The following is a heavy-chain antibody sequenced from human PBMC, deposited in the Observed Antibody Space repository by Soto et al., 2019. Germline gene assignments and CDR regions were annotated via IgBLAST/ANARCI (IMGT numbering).Heavy chain of an antibody. CDR1: GFTFSNYS. CDR2: MNSGGRS. J-gene: IGHJ6*02. Sequence: EVQLLESGGGLVQPGGALRLSCAASGFTFSNYSMSWVRQAPGKGLEWVSGMNSGGRSYNTDSVKGRFSISRDTSKNMLYLQMNSLRADDTAVFYVAKALQYSSSRDYFYYGMDVWGQGTTVTVSS. D-gene: IGHD6-6*01. CDR3: AKALQYSSSRDYFYYGMDV. V-gene: IGHV3-23*01.